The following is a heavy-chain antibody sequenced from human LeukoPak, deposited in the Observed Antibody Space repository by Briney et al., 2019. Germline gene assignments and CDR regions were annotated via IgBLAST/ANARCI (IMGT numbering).Heavy chain of an antibody. J-gene: IGHJ4*02. CDR1: GFSFSTYW. Sequence: GGSLRLSCAASGFSFSTYWMRWARQTPGKGLEWVANIKGDGSEINYVDSVKGRFTISRDNAKNSLSLQMNSLTADDTGVYYCAREGLPYSGDHWGQGTLVTVFS. CDR3: AREGLPYSGDH. CDR2: IKGDGSEI. V-gene: IGHV3-7*01. D-gene: IGHD4-11*01.